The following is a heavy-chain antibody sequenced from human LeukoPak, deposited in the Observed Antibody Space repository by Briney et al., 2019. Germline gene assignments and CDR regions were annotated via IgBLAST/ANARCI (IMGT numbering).Heavy chain of an antibody. V-gene: IGHV4-34*01. CDR3: ARVPGGPYYYMDV. J-gene: IGHJ6*03. CDR2: INHSGST. CDR1: GGSFSGYY. D-gene: IGHD3-10*01. Sequence: SGTLSLTCAVYGGSFSGYYWSWIRQPPGKGLEWIGEINHSGSTNYNPAPKSRVTISVDTSKNQCSQKLSSETAADTAVYYCARVPGGPYYYMDVWGKGTTVTVS.